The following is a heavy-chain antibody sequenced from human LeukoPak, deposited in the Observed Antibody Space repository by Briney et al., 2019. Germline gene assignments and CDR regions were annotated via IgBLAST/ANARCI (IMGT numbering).Heavy chain of an antibody. J-gene: IGHJ4*02. CDR3: ASSDKVWYYYDSSGYYGPSN. CDR1: GGSISSGGYY. CDR2: IYHSGST. V-gene: IGHV4-30-2*01. Sequence: SQTLSLTCTVSGGSISSGGYYWSWIRQPPGKGLEWIGYIYHSGSTYYNPSLKSRVTISVDRSKNQFSLKLSTVTAADTAVYYCASSDKVWYYYDSSGYYGPSNWGQGTLVTVSS. D-gene: IGHD3-22*01.